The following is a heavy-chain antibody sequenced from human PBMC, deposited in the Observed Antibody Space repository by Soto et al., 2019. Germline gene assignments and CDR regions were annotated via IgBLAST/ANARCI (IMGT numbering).Heavy chain of an antibody. Sequence: GSLRLSCAASGFTFSNYAMSWARQAPGKGLEWVSGTSGSGISTYYADSVKGRFTISRDNSKNRLYLQMNSLRAEDTAVYYCAKGSCSGGGCYPHIEYWGQGTPVTVSS. CDR1: GFTFSNYA. D-gene: IGHD2-15*01. CDR2: TSGSGIST. V-gene: IGHV3-23*01. CDR3: AKGSCSGGGCYPHIEY. J-gene: IGHJ4*02.